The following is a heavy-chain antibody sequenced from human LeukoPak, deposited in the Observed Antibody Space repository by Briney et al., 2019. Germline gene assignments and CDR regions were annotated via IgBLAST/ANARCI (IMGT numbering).Heavy chain of an antibody. D-gene: IGHD3-10*01. J-gene: IGHJ4*02. CDR3: ARDLPINMVRGVIKGYFDN. CDR2: INSDGSST. V-gene: IGHV3-74*01. CDR1: GFSFSTYW. Sequence: TGGSLRLSCAASGFSFSTYWMHWVRQAPGKGLGWVSRINSDGSSTSYADSVKGGFTISRDNAKNTLYLQMTSLRAEDTAVYYCARDLPINMVRGVIKGYFDNWGQGTLVTVSS.